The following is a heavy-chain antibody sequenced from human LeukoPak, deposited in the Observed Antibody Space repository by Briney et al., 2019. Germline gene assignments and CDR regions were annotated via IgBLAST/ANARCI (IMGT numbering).Heavy chain of an antibody. CDR3: AKYSGPYNSSWVDY. Sequence: GESLKISCKGSGYSFPGYWIGWVRQMPGKGLEWMGIIYPGDSDTRYSPSFQGQVTLTSDKSISTAYLLWSSLKTSDTAMYYCAKYSGPYNSSWVDYWGQGTLVTVSS. CDR1: GYSFPGYW. V-gene: IGHV5-51*01. D-gene: IGHD6-13*01. J-gene: IGHJ4*02. CDR2: IYPGDSDT.